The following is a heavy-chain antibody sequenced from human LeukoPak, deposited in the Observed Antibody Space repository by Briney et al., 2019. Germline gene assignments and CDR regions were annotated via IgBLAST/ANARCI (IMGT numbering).Heavy chain of an antibody. V-gene: IGHV3-30*18. CDR1: GFTFSSYG. J-gene: IGHJ4*02. CDR3: VKGGATVADY. D-gene: IGHD4-23*01. CDR2: ISYDGSNK. Sequence: PGRSLRLSCAASGFTFSSYGMHWIRQAPGKGLEWVAVISYDGSNKYYADSVKGRFTISRDNSKNTLCLQMNSVRGEDTAVYFCVKGGATVADYWGQGTLVTVSS.